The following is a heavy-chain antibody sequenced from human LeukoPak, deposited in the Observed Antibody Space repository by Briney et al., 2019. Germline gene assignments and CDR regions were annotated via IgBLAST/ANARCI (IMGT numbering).Heavy chain of an antibody. Sequence: GASVKVSCKASGYTFTGYYMHWVRQAPGQGLEWMGWINPNSGGTNYAQKFQGRVTMTRDTSISTAYMELSRLRSDDTAVYYCARDRYYYGSGSYYNPPLKYYYYMDVWGKGTTVTVSS. V-gene: IGHV1-2*02. J-gene: IGHJ6*03. CDR1: GYTFTGYY. CDR2: INPNSGGT. D-gene: IGHD3-10*01. CDR3: ARDRYYYGSGSYYNPPLKYYYYMDV.